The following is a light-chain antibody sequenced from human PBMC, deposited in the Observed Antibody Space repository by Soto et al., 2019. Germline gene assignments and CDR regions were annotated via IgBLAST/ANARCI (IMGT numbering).Light chain of an antibody. CDR3: RSYTSRDTHV. CDR1: SSDVGGYNY. CDR2: EVT. V-gene: IGLV2-14*01. Sequence: QSALTQPASVSGSPGQSITISCTGTSSDVGGYNYVSWYQQYPGKAPKLMIHEVTNRPSGVSDRFSGSKSGNTASLTISGLQAEDEAEYYCRSYTSRDTHVFGTAPKVTVL. J-gene: IGLJ1*01.